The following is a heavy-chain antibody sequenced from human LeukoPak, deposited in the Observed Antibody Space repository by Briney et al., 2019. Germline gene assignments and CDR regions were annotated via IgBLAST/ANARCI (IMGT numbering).Heavy chain of an antibody. Sequence: PGGSLRLSCAASGFTFSNSALSWVRQAPGKGLEWISYISTRSNYIYYADSVKGRFTISRDNARNSVFLQMNSLRAEDTAVYYCARGSFDSSGCLGHWGQGTLVTVSS. D-gene: IGHD3-22*01. J-gene: IGHJ4*02. CDR1: GFTFSNSA. V-gene: IGHV3-21*01. CDR2: ISTRSNYI. CDR3: ARGSFDSSGCLGH.